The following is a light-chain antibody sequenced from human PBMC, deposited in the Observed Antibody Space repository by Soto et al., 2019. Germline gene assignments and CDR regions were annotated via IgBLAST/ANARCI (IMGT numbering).Light chain of an antibody. Sequence: QSVLTQPASVSGSPGQSITIACTGTSSDVGGYNYVSWYQQYPGKAPKLMIHDVSNRPSGVSYRFSGSKSGNTASLTISGLQAEDESDYYCSSYTSTISDVFGTGTKLTVL. CDR1: SSDVGGYNY. CDR2: DVS. CDR3: SSYTSTISDV. V-gene: IGLV2-14*01. J-gene: IGLJ1*01.